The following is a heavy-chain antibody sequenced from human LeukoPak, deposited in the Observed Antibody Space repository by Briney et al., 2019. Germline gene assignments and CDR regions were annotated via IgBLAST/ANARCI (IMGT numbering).Heavy chain of an antibody. D-gene: IGHD2-2*01. CDR2: IYYSGNT. Sequence: RPSETLSLTCTVSGDSISSSSYYWGWLRQPPGKGLEWIGSIYYSGNTYYNPSLKSRVTISVDTSKNQFSLKLSSVTAADTAVYYCSRDRYCSSTSCYPDYWGQGTLVTVSS. CDR1: GDSISSSSYY. CDR3: SRDRYCSSTSCYPDY. V-gene: IGHV4-39*07. J-gene: IGHJ4*02.